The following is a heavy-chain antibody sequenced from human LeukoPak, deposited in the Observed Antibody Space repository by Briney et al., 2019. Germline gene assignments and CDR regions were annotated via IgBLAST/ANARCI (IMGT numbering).Heavy chain of an antibody. CDR1: GGSISSYL. D-gene: IGHD3-22*01. CDR2: IYYSGST. V-gene: IGHV4-59*01. Sequence: SETLSLTCIVSGGSISSYLWNWIRQPPGKGLEWIGYIYYSGSTNYNPSLKSRVTISVDTSKNQFSLKVSSVTAADTAVYYCARGYYHPPDAFDIWGQGTMVTVSS. CDR3: ARGYYHPPDAFDI. J-gene: IGHJ3*02.